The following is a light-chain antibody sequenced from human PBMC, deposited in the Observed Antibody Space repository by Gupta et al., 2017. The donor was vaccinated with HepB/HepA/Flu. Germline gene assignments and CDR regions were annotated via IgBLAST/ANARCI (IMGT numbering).Light chain of an antibody. J-gene: IGLJ3*02. V-gene: IGLV7-46*01. CDR3: LLYYSGVRV. Sequence: QAVVTQEPSLTVSPGGTVTLTCGSSTGAVTSGHYPYWFQQKPGQAPRTLIYDTNNKHPRTPAQFSGSLLGGKAALTLSGAQPEDEAEYYCLLYYSGVRVFGGGTKLTVL. CDR2: DTN. CDR1: TGAVTSGHY.